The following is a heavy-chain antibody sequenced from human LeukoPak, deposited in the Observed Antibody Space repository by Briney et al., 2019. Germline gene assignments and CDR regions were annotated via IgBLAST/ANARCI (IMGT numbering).Heavy chain of an antibody. D-gene: IGHD3-9*01. Sequence: GASLRLSCAASGFTFSNYAMSWVRQAPGKGLEWVSAITGSGGSTYYADSVKGRFTISRDNSKNTVFLQMNSLRAEDTAVYYCAKWGDYDVLTGYYVSDYWGQGTLVTVSS. CDR3: AKWGDYDVLTGYYVSDY. V-gene: IGHV3-23*01. CDR1: GFTFSNYA. J-gene: IGHJ4*02. CDR2: ITGSGGST.